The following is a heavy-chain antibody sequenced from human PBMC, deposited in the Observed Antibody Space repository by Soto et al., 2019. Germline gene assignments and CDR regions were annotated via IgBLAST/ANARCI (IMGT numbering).Heavy chain of an antibody. D-gene: IGHD2-21*02. CDR3: AIGRVVTAIPYYYYTMEV. CDR1: GGTFSNYA. J-gene: IGHJ6*02. CDR2: IIPILGTA. Sequence: QVQLVQSGAEVKKAGSSVKVSCKASGGTFSNYAISWVRQAPGQGLEWMGGIIPILGTANSAQKFQGRVTITADESTSTAYMELSSLRSEDTAVFYCAIGRVVTAIPYYYYTMEVWGQGTTVTVSS. V-gene: IGHV1-69*01.